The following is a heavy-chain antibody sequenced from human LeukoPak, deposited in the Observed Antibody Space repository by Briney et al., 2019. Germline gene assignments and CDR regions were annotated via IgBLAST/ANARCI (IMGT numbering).Heavy chain of an antibody. D-gene: IGHD3-22*01. V-gene: IGHV5-51*01. CDR1: GYSFTRYW. Sequence: GESLKISCKGSGYSFTRYWIGWVRQMPGKGLEWMGIIYPGDSDTRYSPSFQGQVTISADKSISTASRQWSSLKASDTGMHYYVRHSYYYDSSGYYHGDAFDIWGQGTMVTVSS. CDR3: VRHSYYYDSSGYYHGDAFDI. CDR2: IYPGDSDT. J-gene: IGHJ3*02.